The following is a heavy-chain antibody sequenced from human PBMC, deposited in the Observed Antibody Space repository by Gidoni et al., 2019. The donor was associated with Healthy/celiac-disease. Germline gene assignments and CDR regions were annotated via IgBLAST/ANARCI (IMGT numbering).Heavy chain of an antibody. CDR1: GFTFTSSA. CDR2: IVVGSGNT. J-gene: IGHJ4*02. D-gene: IGHD2-15*01. CDR3: AADGAATPFDY. V-gene: IGHV1-58*01. Sequence: QLVHSGPEVTKPGTSVKVSCKASGFTFTSSAVQWVRQARGQRLEWIGWIVVGSGNTNYAQKFQERVTITRDMSTSTAYMELSSLRSEDTAVYYCAADGAATPFDYWGQGTLVTVSS.